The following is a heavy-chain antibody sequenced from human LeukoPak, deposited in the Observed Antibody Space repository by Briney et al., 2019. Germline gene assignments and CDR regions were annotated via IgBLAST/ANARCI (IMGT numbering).Heavy chain of an antibody. Sequence: SETLSLTCTVSGGSISSYYWSWIRQPPGKGLEWIGYIYYSGSTNYNPSLKSRVTISVDTSKNQFSLKLSSVTAADTAVYNCARDAVTGYYPVYYYGMDVWGKGTTVTVSS. D-gene: IGHD3-9*01. CDR3: ARDAVTGYYPVYYYGMDV. CDR2: IYYSGST. CDR1: GGSISSYY. V-gene: IGHV4-59*01. J-gene: IGHJ6*04.